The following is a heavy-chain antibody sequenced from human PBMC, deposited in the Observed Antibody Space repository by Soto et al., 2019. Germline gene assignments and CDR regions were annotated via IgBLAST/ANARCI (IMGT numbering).Heavy chain of an antibody. Sequence: SETLSLTFSVSGAALNSGNYYWSWIRQVPGKGLEWIGHIYFTGAVDYNPSLRDRITISQDTSERQFSLNLRLVTAADTAVYYCARLRIATNNYKWFDPWGQGTLVTVSS. CDR2: IYFTGAV. V-gene: IGHV4-31*03. CDR1: GAALNSGNYY. D-gene: IGHD2-21*01. CDR3: ARLRIATNNYKWFDP. J-gene: IGHJ5*02.